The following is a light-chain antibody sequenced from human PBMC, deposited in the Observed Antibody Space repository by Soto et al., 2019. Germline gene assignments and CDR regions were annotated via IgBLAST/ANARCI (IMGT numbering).Light chain of an antibody. V-gene: IGLV1-44*01. CDR2: SNN. CDR1: SSNIGSNT. J-gene: IGLJ2*01. CDR3: AAWDDSLNGHVV. Sequence: QSVLTEPPSASGTPGQRVTISCSGSSSNIGSNTVNWYQQLPGTAPKLLIYSNNQRPSGVPDRFSGSESGTSASLAISGLQSEDEADYYCAAWDDSLNGHVVFGGGTKLTV.